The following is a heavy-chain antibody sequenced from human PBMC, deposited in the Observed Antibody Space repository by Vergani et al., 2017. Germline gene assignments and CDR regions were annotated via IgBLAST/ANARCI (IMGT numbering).Heavy chain of an antibody. Sequence: QVQLVQSGAEVKKPGASVKVSCKASGYTFTSYDINWVRQATGQGLEWMGWINPNSGGTSYAQKFQGRVTMTRDTSTSTVYMELSSLRSEDTAVYYCATDSHCSGGSCYFLEGGWFDPWGQGTLVTVSS. CDR2: INPNSGGT. J-gene: IGHJ5*02. V-gene: IGHV1-8*01. D-gene: IGHD2-15*01. CDR3: ATDSHCSGGSCYFLEGGWFDP. CDR1: GYTFTSYD.